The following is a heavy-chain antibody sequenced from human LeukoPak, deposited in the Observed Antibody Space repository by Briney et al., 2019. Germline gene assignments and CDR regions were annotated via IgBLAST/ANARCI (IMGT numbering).Heavy chain of an antibody. Sequence: SETLSLTCAVSGDSMSGTNWWSWVRQAPGKGLEWIGEIYHDGSTNYNPSLKSRVTISIDKSRRQFSLRLNSVTAADTAVYYCARGLLGAAFDIWGQGTMVTVSS. CDR2: IYHDGST. V-gene: IGHV4-4*02. D-gene: IGHD2-15*01. CDR3: ARGLLGAAFDI. CDR1: GDSMSGTNW. J-gene: IGHJ3*02.